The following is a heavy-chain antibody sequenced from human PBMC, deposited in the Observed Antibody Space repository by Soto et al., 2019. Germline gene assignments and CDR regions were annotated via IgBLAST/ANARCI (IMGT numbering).Heavy chain of an antibody. CDR1: GDSFSRYK. CDR2: MYSSGYT. CDR3: AREWSAFDY. D-gene: IGHD2-15*01. Sequence: SETLSLTFTVSGDSFSRYKWSWIRQPPGKGLEYIGYMYSSGYTDYNPSLKSRVTMSLDTSKNQYSLKLTSATAADTAVYYCAREWSAFDYWGQGTLVTSPQ. V-gene: IGHV4-59*01. J-gene: IGHJ4*02.